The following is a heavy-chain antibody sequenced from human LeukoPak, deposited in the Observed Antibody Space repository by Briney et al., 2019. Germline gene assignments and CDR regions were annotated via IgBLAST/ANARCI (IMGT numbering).Heavy chain of an antibody. CDR3: ARSPSHWRFGELLSPVYFDY. Sequence: GASVKVPCKASGYTFNKYAVHWVRQAPGQRLEWMGWINAGNGNTKYSQKFQGRVTITRDTSASTAYMELSSLRSEDTAMYYCARSPSHWRFGELLSPVYFDYWGQGTLVTVSS. D-gene: IGHD3-10*01. J-gene: IGHJ4*02. CDR1: GYTFNKYA. V-gene: IGHV1-3*01. CDR2: INAGNGNT.